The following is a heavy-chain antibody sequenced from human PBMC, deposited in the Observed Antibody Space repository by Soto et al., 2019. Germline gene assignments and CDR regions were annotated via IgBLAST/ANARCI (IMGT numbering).Heavy chain of an antibody. V-gene: IGHV3-23*01. Sequence: PGGSLMLSCAASGVTFSSYAMSWVRQAPGQGREWGSAISGRGGSTYYADSVKGRFTISRDNSKNTLYLQMNSLRAEDTAVYYCAKGSVVVPAVPKPAEYFQHWGQGTLVTVSS. CDR3: AKGSVVVPAVPKPAEYFQH. J-gene: IGHJ1*01. CDR2: ISGRGGST. D-gene: IGHD2-2*01. CDR1: GVTFSSYA.